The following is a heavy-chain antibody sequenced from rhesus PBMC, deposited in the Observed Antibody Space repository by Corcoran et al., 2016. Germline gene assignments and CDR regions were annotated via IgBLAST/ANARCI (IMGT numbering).Heavy chain of an antibody. V-gene: IGHV4-65*01. CDR2: ISGSSVST. Sequence: QLQLQESGPGLVKPSETLSVTCAVSGGSISSSNWWSWIRQPPGKGLEWIWYISGSSVSTYYNPSLNSRVTISTDTSKNQCSLKLSSVTAADTGIYYCSRGPGYSGSWPRFDYWGQGVLVTVSS. CDR3: SRGPGYSGSWPRFDY. CDR1: GGSISSSNW. J-gene: IGHJ4*01. D-gene: IGHD6-25*01.